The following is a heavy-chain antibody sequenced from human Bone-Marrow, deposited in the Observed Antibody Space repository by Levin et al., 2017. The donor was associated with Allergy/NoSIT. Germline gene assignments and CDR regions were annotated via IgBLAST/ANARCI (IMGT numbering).Heavy chain of an antibody. J-gene: IGHJ5*02. CDR1: GFTFSSYS. V-gene: IGHV3-21*01. D-gene: IGHD4-11*01. Sequence: GGSLRLSCAASGFTFSSYSMNWVRQAPGKGLEWVSSISSSSSYIYYADSVKGRFTISRDNAKNSLYLQMNSLRAEDTAVYYCARDGGIDYLLNWFDPWGQGTLVTVSS. CDR2: ISSSSSYI. CDR3: ARDGGIDYLLNWFDP.